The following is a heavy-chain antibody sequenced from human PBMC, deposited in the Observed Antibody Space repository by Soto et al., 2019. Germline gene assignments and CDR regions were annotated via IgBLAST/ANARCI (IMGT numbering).Heavy chain of an antibody. CDR2: IYYSGST. Sequence: SETLSLTCTVSGGSISSSSYHWGWIRQPPGKGLEWIGSIYYSGSTYYNPSLKSRVTISVDTSKNQFSLKLSSVTAADTAVYYCARRTYYYGSGTLNWFDPWGQGTLVTVPQ. CDR3: ARRTYYYGSGTLNWFDP. V-gene: IGHV4-39*01. J-gene: IGHJ5*02. CDR1: GGSISSSSYH. D-gene: IGHD3-10*01.